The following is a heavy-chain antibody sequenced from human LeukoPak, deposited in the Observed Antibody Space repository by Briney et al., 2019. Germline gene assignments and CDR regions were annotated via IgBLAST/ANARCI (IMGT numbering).Heavy chain of an antibody. CDR1: GFTFDDYA. V-gene: IGHV3-9*01. J-gene: IGHJ3*02. CDR2: TSWNSGSI. CDR3: AKGSSGWTSDAFDI. D-gene: IGHD6-19*01. Sequence: PGGSLRLSCAASGFTFDDYAMHWVRQAPGKGLEWVSGTSWNSGSIGYADSVKGRFTISRDNAKNSLYLQMNSLRAEDTALYYCAKGSSGWTSDAFDIWGQGTMVTVSS.